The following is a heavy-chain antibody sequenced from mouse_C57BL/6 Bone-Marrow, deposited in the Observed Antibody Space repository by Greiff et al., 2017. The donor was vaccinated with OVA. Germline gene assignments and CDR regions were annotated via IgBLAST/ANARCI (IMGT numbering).Heavy chain of an antibody. J-gene: IGHJ3*01. D-gene: IGHD2-5*01. V-gene: IGHV2-2*01. Sequence: VMLVESGPGLVQPSQSLSITCTVSGFSLTSYGVHWVRQSPGKGLEWLGVIWSGGSTDYNAAFISRLSISKDNSKSQVFFKMNSLQADDTAIYYCARSHYSTSWFAYWGQGTLVTVSA. CDR1: GFSLTSYG. CDR2: IWSGGST. CDR3: ARSHYSTSWFAY.